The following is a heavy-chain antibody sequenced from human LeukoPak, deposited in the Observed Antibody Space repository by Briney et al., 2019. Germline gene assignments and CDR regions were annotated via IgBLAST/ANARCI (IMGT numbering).Heavy chain of an antibody. D-gene: IGHD3-3*01. V-gene: IGHV5-51*01. J-gene: IGHJ4*02. CDR2: IYPGDSDT. CDR3: ARLVKDSLMYYDFWSGYYAFDY. Sequence: GESLKISCKGSGYSFTSYWIGWVRQMPGKGLEWMGIIYPGDSDTRYSPSFQGQVTISADKSISTAYLQWSSLKASDTAVYYCARLVKDSLMYYDFWSGYYAFDYWGQGTLVTVSS. CDR1: GYSFTSYW.